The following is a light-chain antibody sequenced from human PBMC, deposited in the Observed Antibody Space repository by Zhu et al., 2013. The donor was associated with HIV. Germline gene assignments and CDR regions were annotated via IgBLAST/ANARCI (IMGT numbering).Light chain of an antibody. J-gene: IGKJ5*01. V-gene: IGKV2D-29*01. CDR1: QPLLHGAEGTY. CDR3: MQSIQLPGT. Sequence: EIVMTQTPLSLSVTPGQPASMSCKPSQPLLHGAEGTYVYWYLQKPGQPPQLLIHEVSKRFSGVPDRFSGSGSGTEFTLKISRVEAEDVGVYYCMQSIQLPGTFGQGTRLEI. CDR2: EVS.